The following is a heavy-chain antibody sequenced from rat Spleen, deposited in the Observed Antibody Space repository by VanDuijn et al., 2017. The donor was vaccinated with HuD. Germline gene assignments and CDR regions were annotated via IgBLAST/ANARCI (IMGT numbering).Heavy chain of an antibody. CDR3: TRQDYNNWYFDF. V-gene: IGHV5-22*01. CDR2: TSYEGSSI. D-gene: IGHD1-10*01. J-gene: IGHJ1*01. CDR1: GFTFSDYY. Sequence: EVQLVESGGGLVQPGRSLKLSCAASGFTFSDYYMAWVRQAPKKGLEWVASTSYEGSSIYYGDSVKGRFTISRVNVKSTLYLQMDSLRSEATATYYCTRQDYNNWYFDFWGPGTMVTVSS.